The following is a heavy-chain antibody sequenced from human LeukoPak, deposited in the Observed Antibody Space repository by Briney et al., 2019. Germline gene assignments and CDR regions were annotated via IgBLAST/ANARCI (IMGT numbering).Heavy chain of an antibody. CDR2: IYTSGST. CDR1: GGSISSYY. V-gene: IGHV4-4*07. J-gene: IGHJ6*02. D-gene: IGHD3-10*01. Sequence: SETLSLTCTVSGGSISSYYWSWIRQPAGKGLEWIGRIYTSGSTNYNPPLKSRVTMSVDTSKNQFSLKLSSVTAADTAVYYCARDDYYGSGSYSYYYYGMDVWGQGTTVTVSS. CDR3: ARDDYYGSGSYSYYYYGMDV.